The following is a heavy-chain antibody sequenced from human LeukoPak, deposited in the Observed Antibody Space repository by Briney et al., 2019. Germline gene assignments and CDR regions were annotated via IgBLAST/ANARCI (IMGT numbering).Heavy chain of an antibody. Sequence: SVKVSCKASGGTFISYAISWVRQAPGQGLEWMGGIIPIFGTANYAQKFQGRVAITADESTSTAYMELSSLRSEDTAVYYCAREAGSGWYRDYFDYWGQGTLVTVSS. CDR1: GGTFISYA. V-gene: IGHV1-69*01. CDR2: IIPIFGTA. CDR3: AREAGSGWYRDYFDY. D-gene: IGHD6-19*01. J-gene: IGHJ4*02.